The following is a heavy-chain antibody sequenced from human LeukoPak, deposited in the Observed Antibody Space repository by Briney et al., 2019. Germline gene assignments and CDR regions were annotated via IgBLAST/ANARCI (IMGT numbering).Heavy chain of an antibody. CDR3: ARGTWALGYCSSTSCSQYFDY. D-gene: IGHD2-2*01. J-gene: IGHJ4*02. CDR2: INSDGSST. Sequence: GGSLRLSCAASGFTSSSYWMHWVRQAPGKGLVWVSRINSDGSSTSYADSVKGRFTISRDNAKNTLYLQMNSLRAEDTAVYYCARGTWALGYCSSTSCSQYFDYWGQGTLVTVSS. V-gene: IGHV3-74*01. CDR1: GFTSSSYW.